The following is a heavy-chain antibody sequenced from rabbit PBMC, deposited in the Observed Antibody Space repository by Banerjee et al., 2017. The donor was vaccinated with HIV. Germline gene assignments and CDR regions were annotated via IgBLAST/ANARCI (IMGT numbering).Heavy chain of an antibody. CDR2: IYAGSSDNT. D-gene: IGHD2-1*01. V-gene: IGHV1S40*01. J-gene: IGHJ4*01. Sequence: QSLEESGGDLVKPGASLTLTCTASGFTLSSYWMCWVRQAPGKGLEWIACIYAGSSDNTYYASWAKGRFTISKISSTTVTLQMTSLTAADTATYFCARRDVGNGAYKLWGPGTLVTVS. CDR3: ARRDVGNGAYKL. CDR1: GFTLSSYW.